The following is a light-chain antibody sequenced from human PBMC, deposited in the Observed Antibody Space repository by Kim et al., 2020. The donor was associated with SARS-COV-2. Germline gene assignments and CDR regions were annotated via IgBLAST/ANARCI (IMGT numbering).Light chain of an antibody. J-gene: IGKJ4*02. V-gene: IGKV3-20*01. Sequence: SPGGDGALSSSPSRGISRALLAWYQQRPGQAPRLLMSGASTRATGVPDRFSGSGSGTDFTLTISRLETDDFAIYYCQQYGTSPLTFGGGTKVDIK. CDR3: QQYGTSPLT. CDR1: RGISRAL. CDR2: GAS.